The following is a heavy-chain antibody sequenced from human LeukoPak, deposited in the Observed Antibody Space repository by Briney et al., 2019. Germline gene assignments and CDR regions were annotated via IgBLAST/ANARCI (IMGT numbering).Heavy chain of an antibody. Sequence: GGSLRLSCAVSGLTVSSNHVSWVRLAPGKGLEWVSSIYSGGNIYYTDSVRGRFTISRDSSKNTLYLQMNSLRAEDTALYYCARARRCGLNDDYGACFDCWGQGTLVTVSS. V-gene: IGHV3-53*01. CDR1: GLTVSSNH. D-gene: IGHD4-17*01. CDR2: IYSGGNI. J-gene: IGHJ4*02. CDR3: ARARRCGLNDDYGACFDC.